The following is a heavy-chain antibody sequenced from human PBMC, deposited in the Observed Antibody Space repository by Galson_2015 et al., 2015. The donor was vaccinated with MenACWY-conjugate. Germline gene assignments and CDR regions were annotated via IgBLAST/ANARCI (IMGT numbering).Heavy chain of an antibody. Sequence: SVKVSCKASGGTFSSYAISWVRQAPGQGLEWMGGIIPIFGTANYAQKFQGRVTITADESTSTAYMELSSLRSEDTAVYYCARSSAYYYDSSGYYHAFDIWGQGTMVTVSS. J-gene: IGHJ3*02. V-gene: IGHV1-69*13. CDR3: ARSSAYYYDSSGYYHAFDI. CDR1: GGTFSSYA. CDR2: IIPIFGTA. D-gene: IGHD3-22*01.